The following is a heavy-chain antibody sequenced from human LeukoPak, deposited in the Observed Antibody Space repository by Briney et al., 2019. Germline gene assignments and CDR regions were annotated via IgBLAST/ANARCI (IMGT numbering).Heavy chain of an antibody. CDR1: GGTFSSYA. J-gene: IGHJ4*02. V-gene: IGHV1-69*05. Sequence: SVKVSCKASGGTFSSYAISWVRQAPGQGLEWMRGIIPIFGTANYAQKFQGRVTMTSDTSISTAYMELNSLRSDDTAVYYCARGTYYDSSGYSGVRLFDYWGQGTLLTVSS. CDR3: ARGTYYDSSGYSGVRLFDY. D-gene: IGHD3-22*01. CDR2: IIPIFGTA.